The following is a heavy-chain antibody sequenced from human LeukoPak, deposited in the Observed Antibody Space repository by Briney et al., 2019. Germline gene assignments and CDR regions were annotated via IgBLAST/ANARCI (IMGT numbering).Heavy chain of an antibody. J-gene: IGHJ3*02. D-gene: IGHD6-19*01. V-gene: IGHV3-30-3*01. CDR2: ISYDGSNK. CDR1: GFTFDNYA. CDR3: ARDSGYNSGWYGAFDI. Sequence: GGSLRLSCAASGFTFDNYAMHWVRQAPGKGLEWVALISYDGSNKFYAGSVKGRFTMSRDNSKNTLYLQMSSLRADDTAVYFCARDSGYNSGWYGAFDIWGQGTMVTVSS.